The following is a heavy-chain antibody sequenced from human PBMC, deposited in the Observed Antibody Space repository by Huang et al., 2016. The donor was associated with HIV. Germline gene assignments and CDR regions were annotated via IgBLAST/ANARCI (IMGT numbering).Heavy chain of an antibody. J-gene: IGHJ4*02. CDR1: GFTFSGYN. Sequence: EVQLVESGGGLVKPGGSLRLFCAASGFTFSGYNMNWVRQAPGKGLDWVSSISSSSNYIDYADSLKGRFTISRDNAKNSLYLQMNSLRAEDTAVYYCARDRSSGWYFDYWGQGTLVTVSS. CDR2: ISSSSNYI. CDR3: ARDRSSGWYFDY. V-gene: IGHV3-21*01. D-gene: IGHD6-19*01.